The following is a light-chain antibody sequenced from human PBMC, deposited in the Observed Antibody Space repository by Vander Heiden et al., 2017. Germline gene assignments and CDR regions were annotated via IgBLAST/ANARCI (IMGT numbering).Light chain of an antibody. CDR3: CSYAGSSSWV. Sequence: QSALTQPASVSRSPGQWSTISCSGSSSNGGSYDHFSWYQQYPGKAPKLISYEGSKRAAGVPIRFSGSKSANTASLTMSGLQAEDEADYYGCSYAGSSSWVFGGGTKLTVL. J-gene: IGLJ3*02. CDR1: SSNGGSYDH. CDR2: EGS. V-gene: IGLV2-23*01.